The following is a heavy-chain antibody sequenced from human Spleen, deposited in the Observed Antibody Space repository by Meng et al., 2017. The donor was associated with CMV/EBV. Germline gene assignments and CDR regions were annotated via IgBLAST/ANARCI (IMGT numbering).Heavy chain of an antibody. D-gene: IGHD6-19*01. Sequence: GESLKISCAASGFIFSSYSMNWVRQAPGKGLEWISYISTTSSLMYYADSVRGRFTISRDNAKNSLSLQMSSLRGEDTAVYYCAKALEQWLEYYFDYWGQGTLVTVSS. CDR1: GFIFSSYS. V-gene: IGHV3-48*04. CDR3: AKALEQWLEYYFDY. J-gene: IGHJ4*02. CDR2: ISTTSSLM.